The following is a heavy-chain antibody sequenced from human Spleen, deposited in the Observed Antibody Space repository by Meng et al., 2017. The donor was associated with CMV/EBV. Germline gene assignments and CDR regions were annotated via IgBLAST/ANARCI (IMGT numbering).Heavy chain of an antibody. CDR3: ARGSYGYYYENSGLYAY. CDR1: GFTFTSYA. V-gene: IGHV3-23*05. J-gene: IGHJ4*02. CDR2: INDRGSIT. Sequence: GGSLRLSCAASGFTFTSYAMSWVRQAPGKGLQWVSSINDRGSITYYADSVKGRFTISRDTSKSTLYLQMNSLRAEDTAVYYCARGSYGYYYENSGLYAYWGQGTAVTVSS. D-gene: IGHD3-22*01.